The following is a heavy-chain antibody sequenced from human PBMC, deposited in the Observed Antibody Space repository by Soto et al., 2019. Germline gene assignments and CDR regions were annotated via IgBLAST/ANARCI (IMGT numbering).Heavy chain of an antibody. V-gene: IGHV2-5*02. CDR3: AYLPCSGGSSYWFSFSGMDL. J-gene: IGHJ6*02. CDR2: IYWDDDK. D-gene: IGHD2-15*01. Sequence: QITLKESGPRLVKPTQTLTLTCTFSRFSLSTSGVGVAWIRQPPGKALEWVALIYWDDDKRYRPSLESRLTITKDTSKNQVVLTMTNMDSVDTATYYCAYLPCSGGSSYWFSFSGMDLWGQGTTVTVSS. CDR1: RFSLSTSGVG.